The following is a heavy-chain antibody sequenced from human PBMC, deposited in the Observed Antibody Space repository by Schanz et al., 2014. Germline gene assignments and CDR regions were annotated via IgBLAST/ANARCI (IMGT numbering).Heavy chain of an antibody. V-gene: IGHV3-66*01. Sequence: EVQLVESGGGFVQPGGSLGLSCVVSGFTVSSDHMSWVRQAPGKGLEWVSTIYASGATYYADSVKRRFTISRDISKNTLHLQVTSLRAEDTAIYCCARDGNYYGSRNYYKTPYYFDYWGQGTLXTVSS. D-gene: IGHD3-10*01. CDR3: ARDGNYYGSRNYYKTPYYFDY. CDR1: GFTVSSDH. CDR2: IYASGAT. J-gene: IGHJ4*02.